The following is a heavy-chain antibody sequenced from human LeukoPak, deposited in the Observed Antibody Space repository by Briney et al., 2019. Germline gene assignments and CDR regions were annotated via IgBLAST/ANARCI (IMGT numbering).Heavy chain of an antibody. CDR2: INHSGST. V-gene: IGHV4-34*01. Sequence: SETLSLTCAVYGGSFSGSYWSWIRQPPGKGLEWIGEINHSGSTNYNPSLKSRVIISVDTSKNQFSLKLSSVTAADTAVYYCASAPSYDSSGSYYFGYWGQGTLVTVSS. CDR3: ASAPSYDSSGSYYFGY. J-gene: IGHJ4*02. CDR1: GGSFSGSY. D-gene: IGHD3-22*01.